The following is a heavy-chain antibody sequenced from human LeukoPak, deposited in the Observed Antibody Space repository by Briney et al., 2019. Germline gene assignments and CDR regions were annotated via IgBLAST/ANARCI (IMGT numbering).Heavy chain of an antibody. CDR2: ISYDGSNK. Sequence: QSGGSLRLSCAASGFSFSTYGMHWVRQAPGKGLEWVAVISYDGSNKYYADSVKGRFTISRDNSKNTLYLQMNSLRAEDTAVYYCAREVRAFDYWGQGTLVTVSS. J-gene: IGHJ4*02. CDR3: AREVRAFDY. D-gene: IGHD4-11*01. V-gene: IGHV3-30*03. CDR1: GFSFSTYG.